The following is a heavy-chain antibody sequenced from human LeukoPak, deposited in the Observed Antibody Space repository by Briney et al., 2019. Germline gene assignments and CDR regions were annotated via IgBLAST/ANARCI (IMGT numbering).Heavy chain of an antibody. CDR1: GFTVSSNY. CDR2: IYSGGST. D-gene: IGHD6-13*01. Sequence: PGGSLRLSSAASGFTVSSNYMSWVRQAPGKGLEWVSVIYSGGSTYYADSVKGRFTISRDNSKNTLYLQMNSLRAEDTAVYYCARGIAAAGKGYYYYYGMDVWGQGTTVTVSS. CDR3: ARGIAAAGKGYYYYYGMDV. V-gene: IGHV3-53*01. J-gene: IGHJ6*02.